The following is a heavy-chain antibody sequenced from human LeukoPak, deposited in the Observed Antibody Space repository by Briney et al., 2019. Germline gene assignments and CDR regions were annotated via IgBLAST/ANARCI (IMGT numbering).Heavy chain of an antibody. V-gene: IGHV3-23*01. D-gene: IGHD3-10*01. J-gene: IGHJ3*02. Sequence: GGSLRLSCAASGFTFSSYAMSWVRQAPGKGLEWVSAISGSGGSTYYADSVKGRFTISRDNSKNTLYLQMNSLRAEDTAVYYCAKGWGTMVRGVKSSAFDIWGQGTMVTVSS. CDR2: ISGSGGST. CDR1: GFTFSSYA. CDR3: AKGWGTMVRGVKSSAFDI.